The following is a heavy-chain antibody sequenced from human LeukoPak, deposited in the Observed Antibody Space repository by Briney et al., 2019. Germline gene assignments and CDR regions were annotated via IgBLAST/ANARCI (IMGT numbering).Heavy chain of an antibody. V-gene: IGHV3-23*01. D-gene: IGHD3-10*01. J-gene: IGHJ5*02. CDR1: GFTFSSYA. CDR2: ISGSGGST. Sequence: GSLRLSCAASGFTFSSYAMSWVRQAPGKGLEWVSAISGSGGSTYYADSVKGRFTISRDNSKNTLYLQMNSLRAEDTAVYYCAKDRAYYYGSGNWFDPWGQGTLVTVSS. CDR3: AKDRAYYYGSGNWFDP.